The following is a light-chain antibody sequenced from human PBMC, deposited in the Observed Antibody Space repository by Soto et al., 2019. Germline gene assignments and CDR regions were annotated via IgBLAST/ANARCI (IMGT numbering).Light chain of an antibody. CDR3: QQYGSSPMT. Sequence: EIVLTQSPGTLSLSPGERATLSCRASQSVSSSSLAWYQRKPGQAPRLLIYGASSRATGIPDRFSGSGSGTDFTLTISRLEPEDFAVYYCQQYGSSPMTFGQGTRLENK. J-gene: IGKJ5*01. CDR1: QSVSSSS. CDR2: GAS. V-gene: IGKV3-20*01.